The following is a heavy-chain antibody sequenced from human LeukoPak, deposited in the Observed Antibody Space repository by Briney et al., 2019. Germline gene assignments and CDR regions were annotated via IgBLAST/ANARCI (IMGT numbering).Heavy chain of an antibody. CDR2: IIPIFGTT. Sequence: SVKVSCKASGGTFSSYAISWVRQAPGQGLEWMGGIIPIFGTTNYAQKFQGRVTITTDESTSTAYMELSSLRSEDTAVYYCAREGHLDGYNYFYFDYWGQGTLVTVSS. CDR1: GGTFSSYA. J-gene: IGHJ4*02. D-gene: IGHD5-24*01. CDR3: AREGHLDGYNYFYFDY. V-gene: IGHV1-69*05.